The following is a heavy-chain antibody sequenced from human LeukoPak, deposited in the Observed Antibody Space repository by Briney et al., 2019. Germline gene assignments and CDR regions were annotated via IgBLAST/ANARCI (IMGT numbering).Heavy chain of an antibody. CDR1: GFTVSSNY. Sequence: GSLRLSCAASGFTVSSNYMSWVRQAPGKGLEWVSVIYSGGSTYYADSVKGRFTISRDNSKNTLYLQMNCLRAEDTAVYYCARGRYGSGSFASLGYWGQGTLVTVSS. J-gene: IGHJ4*02. CDR2: IYSGGST. V-gene: IGHV3-66*01. CDR3: ARGRYGSGSFASLGY. D-gene: IGHD3-10*01.